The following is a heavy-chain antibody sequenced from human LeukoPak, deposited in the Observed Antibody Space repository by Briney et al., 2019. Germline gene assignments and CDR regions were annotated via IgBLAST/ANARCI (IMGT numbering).Heavy chain of an antibody. CDR1: GGSTSSYY. D-gene: IGHD6-13*01. CDR2: IYYSGST. Sequence: SETLSLTCTVSGGSTSSYYWSWIRQPPGKGLEWIGYIYYSGSTNYNPSLKSRVTISVDTSKNQFSLNLNSVTAEDTAVYFCARHGIVDSSRKYYFDYWGQGTLVTVSS. V-gene: IGHV4-59*08. J-gene: IGHJ4*02. CDR3: ARHGIVDSSRKYYFDY.